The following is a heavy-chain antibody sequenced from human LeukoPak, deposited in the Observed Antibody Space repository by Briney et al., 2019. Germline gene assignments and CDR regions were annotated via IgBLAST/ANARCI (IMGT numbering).Heavy chain of an antibody. CDR2: ICPGGTIT. J-gene: IGHJ4*02. V-gene: IGHV3-74*01. CDR1: GFTFSNYC. Sequence: GGSLRLSCTASGFTFSNYCMHWVRQTPGKGLIWVSRICPGGTITNYADSVKGRFTISRDNSKNTLYLQMNSLRAEDTAVYYCARGGFDYWGQGTLVTASS. CDR3: ARGGFDY.